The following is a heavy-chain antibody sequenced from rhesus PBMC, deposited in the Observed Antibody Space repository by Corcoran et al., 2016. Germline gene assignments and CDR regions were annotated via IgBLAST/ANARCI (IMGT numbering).Heavy chain of an antibody. D-gene: IGHD4-23*01. V-gene: IGHV4-147*01. CDR3: ATAYEYNNYVPLDY. Sequence: QVQLQESGPGLVKPSETLSLTCAVSGGSISRNYWSWIRQSPGKVLEWIGYIYGGSGNTIYTPSRKSRVTISRDTSKTQFSLKLSSMTSEDTAVYYCATAYEYNNYVPLDYWGQGVLVTVSS. J-gene: IGHJ4*01. CDR2: IYGGSGNT. CDR1: GGSISRNY.